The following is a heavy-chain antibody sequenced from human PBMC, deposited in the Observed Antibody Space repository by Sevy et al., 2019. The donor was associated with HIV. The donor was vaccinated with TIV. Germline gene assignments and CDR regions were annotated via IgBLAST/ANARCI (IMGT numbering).Heavy chain of an antibody. CDR1: GFTFTNYW. CDR2: VDNDGSGT. V-gene: IGHV3-74*01. J-gene: IGHJ4*02. Sequence: GGSLRVSCAASGFTFTNYWMHWVRQAPGKGLVWVSRVDNDGSGTNYADSVKGRITISRDNAKNTVYLQMNSLRAEDTAVYYCTRDMYGIDYWGQGTLVTVSS. CDR3: TRDMYGIDY. D-gene: IGHD2-8*01.